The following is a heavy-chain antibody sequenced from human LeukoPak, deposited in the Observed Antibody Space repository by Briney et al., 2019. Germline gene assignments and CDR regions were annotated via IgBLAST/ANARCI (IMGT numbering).Heavy chain of an antibody. V-gene: IGHV4-31*03. CDR1: GGSISSGGYY. D-gene: IGHD3-22*01. CDR3: ASTSDYYDSSGYYYDY. J-gene: IGHJ4*02. CDR2: IYYSGST. Sequence: SQTLSLTCTVSGGSISSGGYYWSWIRQHPGKDLEWIGYIYYSGSTYYNPSLKSRVTISVDTSKNQFSLKLSSVTAADTAVYYCASTSDYYDSSGYYYDYWGQGTLVTVSS.